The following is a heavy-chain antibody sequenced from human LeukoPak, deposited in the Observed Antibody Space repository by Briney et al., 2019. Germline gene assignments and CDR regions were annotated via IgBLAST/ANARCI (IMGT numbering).Heavy chain of an antibody. CDR3: ARVSNSGSFSYYFDY. J-gene: IGHJ4*02. Sequence: SETLSLTCTVSGGSISSYYWSWIRQPPGKGLEWIGYIYYSGSTNYNPSLKSRVTISVDTSKNQFSLKLSSVTAADTAAYYCARVSNSGSFSYYFDYWGQGTLVTVSS. D-gene: IGHD1-26*01. CDR1: GGSISSYY. CDR2: IYYSGST. V-gene: IGHV4-59*01.